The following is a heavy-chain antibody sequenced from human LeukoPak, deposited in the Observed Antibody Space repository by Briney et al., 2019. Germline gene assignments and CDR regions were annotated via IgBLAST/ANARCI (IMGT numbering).Heavy chain of an antibody. CDR2: IKQDGSEK. CDR1: GFTFSSYW. CDR3: TRGYSGMDV. V-gene: IGHV3-7*01. Sequence: GSLRLSCAASGFTFSSYWMSWVRQAPGKGLEWVANIKQDGSEKYYVDPVKGRFTISRGNAKNSLYLQMNSLRAEDTAVYYCTRGYSGMDVWGQGTTVTVSS. J-gene: IGHJ6*02.